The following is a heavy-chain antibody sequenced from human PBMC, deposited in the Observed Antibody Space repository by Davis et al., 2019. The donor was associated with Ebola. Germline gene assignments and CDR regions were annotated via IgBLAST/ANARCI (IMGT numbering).Heavy chain of an antibody. D-gene: IGHD6-13*01. J-gene: IGHJ4*02. CDR2: ISDDGSNK. Sequence: PGGSLRLSCAASGFTFSSYGLHWVRQAPGKGLEWVALISDDGSNKYYADSVKGRFTISRDNSKNTLYLQMNSLRAEDTAVYYCARDPYSSSWAYYFDYWGQGTLVTVSS. CDR3: ARDPYSSSWAYYFDY. CDR1: GFTFSSYG. V-gene: IGHV3-30-3*01.